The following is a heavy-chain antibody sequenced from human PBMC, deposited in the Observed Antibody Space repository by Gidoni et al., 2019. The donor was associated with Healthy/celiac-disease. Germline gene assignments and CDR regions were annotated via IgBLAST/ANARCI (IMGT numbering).Heavy chain of an antibody. CDR2: IYHSGST. CDR1: GGPISSSNW. CDR3: ASGLLNYYDSSGYRDY. Sequence: QVQLQESGPGLVKPSGTLSLTCAVSGGPISSSNWWSWVRQPPGKGLEWIGEIYHSGSTNSNPSLKSRVTISVDKSKNQFSLKLISVTAADTALYYCASGLLNYYDSSGYRDYWGQGTLVTVAA. D-gene: IGHD3-22*01. V-gene: IGHV4-4*02. J-gene: IGHJ4*02.